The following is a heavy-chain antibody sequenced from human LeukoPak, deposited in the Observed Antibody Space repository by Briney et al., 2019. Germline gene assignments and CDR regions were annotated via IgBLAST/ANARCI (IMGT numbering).Heavy chain of an antibody. D-gene: IGHD1-14*01. V-gene: IGHV4-39*07. J-gene: IGHJ6*03. CDR3: ARGIGPIRVPGYYYYMDV. CDR1: GGSISVSYYY. Sequence: PSETLSLTCSVSGGSISVSYYYWGWIRQPPGKGLEWIGSIYYSGSTYYNPSLKSRVTISVDTSKNQFSLKLSSVTAADTAVYYCARGIGPIRVPGYYYYMDVWGKGTTVTVSS. CDR2: IYYSGST.